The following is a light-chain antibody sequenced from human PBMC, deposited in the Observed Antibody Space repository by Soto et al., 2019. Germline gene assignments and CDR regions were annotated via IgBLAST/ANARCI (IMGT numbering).Light chain of an antibody. CDR3: CSYATGDTLV. Sequence: QSALTQPASVSGSPGQSITISCTGTINDVGSYVLVSWYQHHPGKAPKLIIFEVNKRPSGVSNRFSASKSGNTASLTISGLQAEDEADYYCCSYATGDTLVFGGGTQLTVL. CDR1: INDVGSYVL. V-gene: IGLV2-23*02. CDR2: EVN. J-gene: IGLJ2*01.